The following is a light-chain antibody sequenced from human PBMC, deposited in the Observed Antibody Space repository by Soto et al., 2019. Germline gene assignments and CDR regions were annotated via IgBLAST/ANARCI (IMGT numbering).Light chain of an antibody. Sequence: DIQMTQYPSSLSASVGHRVTITCRASQSIDNWLAWYQQKPGKAPKLLIYDASTLESGVPSRFSGSRSGTEFTLTISSLQPDDFATYYCQQYNSYSWTFGQGTMVDI. CDR3: QQYNSYSWT. J-gene: IGKJ1*01. CDR2: DAS. V-gene: IGKV1-5*01. CDR1: QSIDNW.